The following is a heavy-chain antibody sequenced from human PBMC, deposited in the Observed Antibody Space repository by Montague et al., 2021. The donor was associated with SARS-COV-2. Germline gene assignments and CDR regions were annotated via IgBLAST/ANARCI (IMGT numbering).Heavy chain of an antibody. V-gene: IGHV4-61*05. J-gene: IGHJ3*01. CDR2: VYYNRDT. CDR1: GDSIRSATYY. Sequence: SETLSLTCDVSGDSIRSATYYWAWIRQPPGRGLEWIGYVYYNRDTKYNPSLQSRVTISIDTSENQFSLRLNSVTAADTAVYFCARGWAFDPWGQGRLVTVSS. D-gene: IGHD6-19*01. CDR3: ARGWAFDP.